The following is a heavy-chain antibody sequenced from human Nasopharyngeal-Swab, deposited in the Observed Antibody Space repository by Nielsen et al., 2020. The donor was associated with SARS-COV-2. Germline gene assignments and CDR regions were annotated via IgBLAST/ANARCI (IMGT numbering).Heavy chain of an antibody. J-gene: IGHJ4*02. CDR3: ARDPPATTVTTGDY. V-gene: IGHV3-21*01. Sequence: GGSLRLSCAASGFTFSSYSMNWVRQAPGKGLEWVSSISSSSSYIYYADSVKGRFTISRDNAKNSLYLQMNSLRAEDTAVYYCARDPPATTVTTGDYWGQGTTVTASS. CDR1: GFTFSSYS. D-gene: IGHD4-17*01. CDR2: ISSSSSYI.